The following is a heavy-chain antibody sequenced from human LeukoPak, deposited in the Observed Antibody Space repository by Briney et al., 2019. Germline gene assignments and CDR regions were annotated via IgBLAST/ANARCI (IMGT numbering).Heavy chain of an antibody. D-gene: IGHD3-3*01. V-gene: IGHV4-34*01. CDR1: GGSFSDYY. CDR3: ASSSDYDFLGGP. Sequence: SETLSLTCAVYGGSFSDYYLIWIRQPPGQGLEWIGEINHSGITSYNAPIKSRVTISTDTSKNQFSLKVNSMTAADTAVYYCASSSDYDFLGGPWAQGTLVTVSS. J-gene: IGHJ4*02. CDR2: INHSGIT.